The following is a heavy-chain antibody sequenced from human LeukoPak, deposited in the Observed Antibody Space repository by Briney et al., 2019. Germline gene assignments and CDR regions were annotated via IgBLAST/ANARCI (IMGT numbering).Heavy chain of an antibody. J-gene: IGHJ4*02. V-gene: IGHV1-69*06. CDR3: ARVRFLGGSYYFDY. CDR2: IIPIFGTA. Sequence: SVKVSCKASGGTFSSYAISWVRQAPGQGLEWMGGIIPIFGTANYAQKFQGRVTITADKSTSTAYMELSRLRSDDTAVYYCARVRFLGGSYYFDYWGQGTLVTVSS. CDR1: GGTFSSYA. D-gene: IGHD3-16*01.